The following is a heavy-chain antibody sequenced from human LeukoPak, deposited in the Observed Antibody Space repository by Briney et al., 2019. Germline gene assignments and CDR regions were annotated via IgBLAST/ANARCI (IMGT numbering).Heavy chain of an antibody. V-gene: IGHV3-23*01. J-gene: IGHJ3*02. CDR1: GFSLSSHW. CDR2: ISNTGGNT. CDR3: AKGTQAFDI. Sequence: GGSLRLSCAASGFSLSSHWMSWVRQAPGKGLEWVSAISNTGGNTYYAASVKGRFTISRDNSKNTLYLQMNSLRAEDTAVYYCAKGTQAFDIWGQGTMVTVSS.